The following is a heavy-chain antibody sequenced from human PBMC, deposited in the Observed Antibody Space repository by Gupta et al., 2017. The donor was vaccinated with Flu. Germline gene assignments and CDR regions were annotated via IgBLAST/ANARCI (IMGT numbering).Heavy chain of an antibody. CDR2: IFSNDEK. CDR3: ARISRYNWNDGHYYFDY. Sequence: IFSNDEKSYSTSLKSRLTISKDTSKSQVVLTMTNMDPVDTATYYCARISRYNWNDGHYYFDYWGQGTLVTVSS. J-gene: IGHJ4*02. D-gene: IGHD1-1*01. V-gene: IGHV2-26*01.